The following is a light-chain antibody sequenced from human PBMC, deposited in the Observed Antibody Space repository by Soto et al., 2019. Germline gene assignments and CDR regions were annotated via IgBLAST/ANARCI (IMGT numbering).Light chain of an antibody. Sequence: QSVLTQPASVSGSPGQSIAISCTGTSIDVGTYNLVSWYQQHPGKAPKLMIYEATKRPSGISDRFSGSKSGNTASLTISGLQAEDEADYFCCSYAGSSTFVFGTGTKVTV. J-gene: IGLJ1*01. CDR2: EAT. V-gene: IGLV2-23*01. CDR3: CSYAGSSTFV. CDR1: SIDVGTYNL.